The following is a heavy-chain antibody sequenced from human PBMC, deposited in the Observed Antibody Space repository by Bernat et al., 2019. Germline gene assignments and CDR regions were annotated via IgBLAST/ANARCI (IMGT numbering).Heavy chain of an antibody. Sequence: EVQLLESGGGLVQPGGSLRLSCAASGFTFSSYAMSWVRQAPGKGLEWVSAISGSASSTYYAESVKGRFTISRDNSKNTLYLQMNSLRAEDTAVYYCAKGVRQLVLYFQHWGQGTLVTVSS. V-gene: IGHV3-23*01. J-gene: IGHJ1*01. CDR2: ISGSASST. CDR3: AKGVRQLVLYFQH. CDR1: GFTFSSYA. D-gene: IGHD6-13*01.